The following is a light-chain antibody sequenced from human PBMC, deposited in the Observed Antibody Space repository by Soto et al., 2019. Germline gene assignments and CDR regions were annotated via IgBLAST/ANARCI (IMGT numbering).Light chain of an antibody. CDR1: QSVSSN. J-gene: IGKJ1*01. V-gene: IGKV3-15*01. CDR2: GAS. Sequence: EIVMTQSPATLSVSPGERATLSCRASQSVSSNLAWYQQKPGQAPRLLMYGASTRATGITDRFSGGGSGTEFTLTISSLQSEDFAVYYWQQHNNWPPWTFGQGTKVEIK. CDR3: QQHNNWPPWT.